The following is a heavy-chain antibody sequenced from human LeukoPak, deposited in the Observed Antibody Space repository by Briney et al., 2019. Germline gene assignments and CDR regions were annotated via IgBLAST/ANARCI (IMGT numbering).Heavy chain of an antibody. CDR1: GYTFTSYG. J-gene: IGHJ5*02. D-gene: IGHD3-10*01. Sequence: ASVKVSCKASGYTFTSYGISWVRQAPGQGLEWMGWVSAYNGNTNYAQKLQGRVTMTTDTSTSTAYMELRSLRSDDTAVYYCARGGGSGSYGGFSSRYNWFDPWGQGTLVTVSS. CDR3: ARGGGSGSYGGFSSRYNWFDP. CDR2: VSAYNGNT. V-gene: IGHV1-18*01.